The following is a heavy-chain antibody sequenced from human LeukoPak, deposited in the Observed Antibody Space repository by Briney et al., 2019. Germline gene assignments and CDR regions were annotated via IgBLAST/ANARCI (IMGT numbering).Heavy chain of an antibody. Sequence: SETLSLTCAVYGGSFSGYYWSWIRQPPGKGLEWIGEINHSGSTNYNPSLKSRVTISVDTSKNQFSLKLSSVTAADTAVYYCARSKAHYYGSGEIGYWGQGTLVTVSS. CDR1: GGSFSGYY. J-gene: IGHJ4*02. V-gene: IGHV4-34*01. CDR2: INHSGST. D-gene: IGHD3-10*01. CDR3: ARSKAHYYGSGEIGY.